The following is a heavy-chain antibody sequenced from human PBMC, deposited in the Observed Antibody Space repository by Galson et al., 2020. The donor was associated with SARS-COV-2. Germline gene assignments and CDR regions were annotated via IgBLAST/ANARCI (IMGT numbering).Heavy chain of an antibody. V-gene: IGHV1-2*02. CDR3: ARGALYDRSGYSEY. CDR2: INPNPGGT. Sequence: ASVTVSCRASGYSITDPYMHRVRQAPGQGLEWMGWINPNPGGTNYAQNFQGRVTMTRDTSISTAYMELSRLRSGDTAVYYCARGALYDRSGYSEYWGQGTLVTVSS. J-gene: IGHJ4*02. D-gene: IGHD3-22*01. CDR1: GYSITDPY.